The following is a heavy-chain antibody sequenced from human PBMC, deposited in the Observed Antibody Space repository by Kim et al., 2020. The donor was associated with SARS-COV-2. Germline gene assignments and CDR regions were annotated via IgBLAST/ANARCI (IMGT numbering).Heavy chain of an antibody. Sequence: ADTVKGRFTISRDNYKNRLYLQLNSLRAEDTAVYYCAIVASKLRFLNFEYWGQGTLVTVSP. CDR3: AIVASKLRFLNFEY. V-gene: IGHV3-23*01. D-gene: IGHD3-3*01. J-gene: IGHJ4*02.